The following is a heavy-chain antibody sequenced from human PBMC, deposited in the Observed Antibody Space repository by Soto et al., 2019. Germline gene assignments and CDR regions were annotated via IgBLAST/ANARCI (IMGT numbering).Heavy chain of an antibody. CDR1: GDSMSRGDYY. CDR3: ARDPLSDYGDLSHVFDM. J-gene: IGHJ3*02. CDR2: VYHTGST. V-gene: IGHV4-30-4*01. D-gene: IGHD4-17*01. Sequence: QVQLQESGPGLVKPSQTLSLSCTVSGDSMSRGDYYWSWIRLPPGKGLEWIGFVYHTGSTYYSPSLQGRVDISVDTSKNQLSLKLSSVTAADTAVYYCARDPLSDYGDLSHVFDMWGPGTMVTVSS.